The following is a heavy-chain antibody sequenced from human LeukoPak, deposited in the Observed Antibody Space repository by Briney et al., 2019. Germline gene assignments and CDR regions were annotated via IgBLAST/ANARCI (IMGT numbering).Heavy chain of an antibody. CDR1: GFTFSDYY. CDR3: ARRNGSGSYPFDY. CDR2: ISSSGSTI. Sequence: SGGSLRLSCAASGFTFSDYYMSWIRQAPGKGLEWVSYISSSGSTIYYADSVKGRFTISRDNAKNSLYLQMNSLRAEDTAVYYCARRNGSGSYPFDYWGQGTLVTASS. D-gene: IGHD3-10*01. J-gene: IGHJ4*02. V-gene: IGHV3-11*04.